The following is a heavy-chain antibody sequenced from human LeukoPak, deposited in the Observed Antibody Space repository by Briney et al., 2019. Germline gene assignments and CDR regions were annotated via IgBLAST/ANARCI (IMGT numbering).Heavy chain of an antibody. D-gene: IGHD3-10*02. J-gene: IGHJ6*04. CDR2: ISSSGSTI. CDR1: GFTLSSYA. Sequence: GGSLRLSCAASGFTLSSYAMSWVRQAPGKGLEWVSYISSSGSTIYYADSVKGRFTISRDNAKNSLYLQMNSLRAEDTAVYYCAELGITVIGGVWGKGTTVTISP. V-gene: IGHV3-48*03. CDR3: AELGITVIGGV.